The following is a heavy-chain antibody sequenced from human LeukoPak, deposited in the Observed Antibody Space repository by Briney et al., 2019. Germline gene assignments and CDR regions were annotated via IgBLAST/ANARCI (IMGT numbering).Heavy chain of an antibody. Sequence: SETLSLTCAVYGGSFSGYYWSWIRQPPGKGLEWIGEINHSGSTNYNPSLKSRVTISVDTSKNQFSLKLSSVTAADTAVYYCASPSLGSGSQNPYYYFDYWGQGTLVTVSS. D-gene: IGHD1-26*01. CDR1: GGSFSGYY. V-gene: IGHV4-34*01. CDR3: ASPSLGSGSQNPYYYFDY. J-gene: IGHJ4*02. CDR2: INHSGST.